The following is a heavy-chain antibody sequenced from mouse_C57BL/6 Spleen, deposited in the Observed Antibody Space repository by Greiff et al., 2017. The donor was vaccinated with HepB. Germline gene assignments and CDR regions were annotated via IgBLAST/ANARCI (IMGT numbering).Heavy chain of an antibody. CDR1: GYTFTNYW. Sequence: QVQLQQSGAELVRPGTSVKMSCKASGYTFTNYWIGWAKQRPGHGLEWIGDIYPGGGYTNYNEKFKGKATLTADKSSSTAYMQFSSLTSEDSAIYYCARRGQHVHYLDYWGQGTTLTVSS. CDR3: ARRGQHVHYLDY. J-gene: IGHJ2*01. CDR2: IYPGGGYT. V-gene: IGHV1-63*01. D-gene: IGHD3-3*01.